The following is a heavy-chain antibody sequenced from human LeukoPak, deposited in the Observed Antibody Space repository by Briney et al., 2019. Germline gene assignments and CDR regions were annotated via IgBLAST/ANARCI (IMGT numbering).Heavy chain of an antibody. V-gene: IGHV4-61*01. CDR3: VRDRELTY. CDR2: VYSSGNT. J-gene: IGHJ4*02. CDR1: GGSIRSSYYY. Sequence: SETLSLTCTVSGGSIRSSYYYWGWIRQPPGKGLEWIGYVYSSGNTNYSPSLKGRAIISADTSKNQFSLKLTSVTAADTAVYYCVRDRELTYWGQGILVTVSS. D-gene: IGHD3-10*01.